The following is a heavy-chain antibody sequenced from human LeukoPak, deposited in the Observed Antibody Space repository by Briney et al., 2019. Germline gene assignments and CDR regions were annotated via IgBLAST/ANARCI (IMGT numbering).Heavy chain of an antibody. J-gene: IGHJ3*02. CDR3: ARDLGYDFWSGQFDAFDI. D-gene: IGHD3-3*01. CDR1: GFTFSSYS. CDR2: ISSSSSYI. Sequence: GGSLRLSCAASGFTFSSYSVNWVRQAPGKGLEWVSSISSSSSYIYYADSVKGRFTISRDNAKNSLYLQLNSLRAEDTAVYYCARDLGYDFWSGQFDAFDIWGQGTMVTVSS. V-gene: IGHV3-21*01.